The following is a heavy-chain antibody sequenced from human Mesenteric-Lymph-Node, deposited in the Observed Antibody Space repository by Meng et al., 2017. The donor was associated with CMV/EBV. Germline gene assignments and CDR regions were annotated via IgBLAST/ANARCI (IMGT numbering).Heavy chain of an antibody. CDR2: INPNSGGT. D-gene: IGHD5-24*01. V-gene: IGHV1-2*02. CDR3: ARAPRGGYNDY. CDR1: GYTFTSYG. Sequence: ASVKVSCKASGYTFTSYGISWVRQAPGQGLEWMGWINPNSGGTNYAQKFQGRVTMTRDTSISTAYMELSRLRSDDTAVYYCARAPRGGYNDYWGPGPLVTVSS. J-gene: IGHJ4*02.